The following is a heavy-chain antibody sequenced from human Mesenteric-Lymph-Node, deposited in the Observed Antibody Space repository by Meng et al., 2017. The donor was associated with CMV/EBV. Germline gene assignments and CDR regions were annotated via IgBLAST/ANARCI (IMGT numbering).Heavy chain of an antibody. CDR2: ISSSSSTI. J-gene: IGHJ4*02. Sequence: GGSLRLSCAASGFTFSSYSMNWVRQAPGKGLEWVSYISSSSSTIYYADSVKGRFTISRDNAKNSLYLQMNSLRAEDTAVYYCARSRVPAQYQGDFDYWGQGTLVTVSS. CDR3: ARSRVPAQYQGDFDY. D-gene: IGHD2-2*01. V-gene: IGHV3-48*04. CDR1: GFTFSSYS.